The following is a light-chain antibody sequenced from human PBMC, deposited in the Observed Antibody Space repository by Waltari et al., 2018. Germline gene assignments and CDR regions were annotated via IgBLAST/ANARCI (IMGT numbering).Light chain of an antibody. V-gene: IGLV3-1*01. J-gene: IGLJ2*01. Sequence: SYDLTQPPSVSVSPGQTASITCSGDKLGDTYACWYQQKPGQYPVLVIYQDSKRPSGIPERFSGSNSGNTATLTISGTQAMDEADYYCQAWDSSTVVFGGGTKLTVL. CDR3: QAWDSSTVV. CDR1: KLGDTY. CDR2: QDS.